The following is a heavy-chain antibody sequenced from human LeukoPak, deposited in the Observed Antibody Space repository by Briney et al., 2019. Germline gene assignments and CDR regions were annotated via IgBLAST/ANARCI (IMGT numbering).Heavy chain of an antibody. Sequence: PGRSLRLSCAASGVTFSSYGMHWVRQAPGKGLEWVAVISYDGSNKCYADSVKGRFTISRDNSKNTLYLQMNSLRAEDTAVYYCAKEGGSGSYYNEFEVDYWGQGTLVTVSS. CDR1: GVTFSSYG. D-gene: IGHD3-10*01. V-gene: IGHV3-30*18. CDR2: ISYDGSNK. CDR3: AKEGGSGSYYNEFEVDY. J-gene: IGHJ4*02.